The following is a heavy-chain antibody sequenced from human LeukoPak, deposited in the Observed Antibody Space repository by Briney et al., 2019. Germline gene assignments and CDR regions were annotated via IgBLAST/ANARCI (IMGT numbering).Heavy chain of an antibody. D-gene: IGHD3-10*01. V-gene: IGHV4-39*07. CDR3: TRSDGYGLVGI. J-gene: IGHJ3*01. Sequence: MTSETLSLTCSVSGVSISSGSNYWGWIRQPPGKTLEWIGSIYSSGSTYYNSSLKSRVIILIDTSKNHFSLTLSSVTAADTAVYYCTRSDGYGLVGIWGQGTMVTVSS. CDR2: IYSSGST. CDR1: GVSISSGSNY.